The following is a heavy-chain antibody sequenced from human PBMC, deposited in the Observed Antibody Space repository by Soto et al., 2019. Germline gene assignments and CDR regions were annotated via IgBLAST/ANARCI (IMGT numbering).Heavy chain of an antibody. D-gene: IGHD3-22*01. CDR2: IWFDGSGK. CDR1: GFTFSGYG. V-gene: IGHV3-33*01. J-gene: IGHJ4*02. CDR3: VRDTVLYYDSSGYYRYLDY. Sequence: QVQLVESGGGVVQPGRSLRLSCAASGFTFSGYGMHWVRQAPGKGLEWVAVIWFDGSGKYYADSVKGRFTISRDNSKDTLYLQMNSLRAEETAVYYCVRDTVLYYDSSGYYRYLDYWGQGALVTVSA.